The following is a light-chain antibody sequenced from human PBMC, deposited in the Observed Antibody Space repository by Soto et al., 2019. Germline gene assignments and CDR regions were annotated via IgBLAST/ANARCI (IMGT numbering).Light chain of an antibody. CDR3: QQRTVWPPS. V-gene: IGKV3-11*01. CDR2: DAS. J-gene: IGKJ4*01. CDR1: QSVTLY. Sequence: EIVLTQSPATLSLSPGERATLSCRASQSVTLYLAWYQHKPGQAPRLLIYDASTRATGIPARFSGSGSGTDFXLTISXXXXEDFAVYYCQQRTVWPPSFGGGTKVEL.